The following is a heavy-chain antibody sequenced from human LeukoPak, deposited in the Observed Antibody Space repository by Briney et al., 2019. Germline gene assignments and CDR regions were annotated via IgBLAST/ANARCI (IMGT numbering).Heavy chain of an antibody. J-gene: IGHJ6*02. Sequence: ASVKVSCKASGYTFTGYYMHWVRQALGQGLEWMGWINPNSGGTNYAQKFQGRVTMTRDTSTSTAYMELSRLRSDDTAVYYCARGSQLRYFDWLLPSDVWGQGTTVTVSS. CDR1: GYTFTGYY. V-gene: IGHV1-2*02. CDR2: INPNSGGT. CDR3: ARGSQLRYFDWLLPSDV. D-gene: IGHD3-9*01.